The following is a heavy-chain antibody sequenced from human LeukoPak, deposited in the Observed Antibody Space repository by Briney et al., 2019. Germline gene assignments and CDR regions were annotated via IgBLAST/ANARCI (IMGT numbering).Heavy chain of an antibody. CDR3: AGSVPRITMVRGVANWFDP. D-gene: IGHD3-10*01. Sequence: ASVKVSCKASGYTFTGYYMHWVRQAPGQGLEWMGWINPNSGGTNYAQKFQGRVTMTRDTSISTAYMELSRLRSDDTAVYYCAGSVPRITMVRGVANWFDPWGQGTLVTVSS. V-gene: IGHV1-2*02. CDR1: GYTFTGYY. J-gene: IGHJ5*02. CDR2: INPNSGGT.